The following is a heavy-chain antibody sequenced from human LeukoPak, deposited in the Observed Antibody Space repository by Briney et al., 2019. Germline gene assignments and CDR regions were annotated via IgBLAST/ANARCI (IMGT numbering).Heavy chain of an antibody. Sequence: SETLSLTCTVSDGPIRSHYWTWIRQSPLKGLEWIGDISNSGSTKYNPSLKSRVTISIDTPKSQFSLRLTSVTAADTAVYYCGRDALVGYFSYYYIDVWGKGTTVTASS. CDR3: GRDALVGYFSYYYIDV. D-gene: IGHD2-15*01. CDR1: DGPIRSHY. J-gene: IGHJ6*03. CDR2: ISNSGST. V-gene: IGHV4-59*11.